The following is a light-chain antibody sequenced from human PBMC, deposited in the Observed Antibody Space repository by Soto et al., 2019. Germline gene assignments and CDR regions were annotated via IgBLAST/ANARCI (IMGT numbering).Light chain of an antibody. J-gene: IGKJ4*01. CDR2: GAS. Sequence: EIVMTQSPATLSVSPGERATLSRRASQSVSSNLAWYQQKPGQAPRFLIYGASTRATGIPARFSGSGSGTEFTLTISSLQSEDFAVYYCQQYDNWPLTFGGGTKVDIK. CDR3: QQYDNWPLT. V-gene: IGKV3-15*01. CDR1: QSVSSN.